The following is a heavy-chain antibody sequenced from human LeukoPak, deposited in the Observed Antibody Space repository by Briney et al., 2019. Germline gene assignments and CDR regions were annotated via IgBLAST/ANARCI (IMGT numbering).Heavy chain of an antibody. J-gene: IGHJ4*02. Sequence: ASVKVSCKVSGYTLTELSMHWVRQAPGKGLEWVGGFDPEDGETIYAQKFQGRVTMTEDTSTDTAYMELSSLRSEDTAVYYCARDGSAAGKGGFDYWGQGTLVTVSS. V-gene: IGHV1-24*01. CDR2: FDPEDGET. D-gene: IGHD6-13*01. CDR1: GYTLTELS. CDR3: ARDGSAAGKGGFDY.